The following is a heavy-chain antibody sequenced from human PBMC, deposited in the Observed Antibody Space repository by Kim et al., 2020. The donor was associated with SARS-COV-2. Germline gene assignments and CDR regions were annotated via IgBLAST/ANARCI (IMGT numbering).Heavy chain of an antibody. V-gene: IGHV3-48*03. CDR2: ISSSGSTI. CDR1: GFTFSSYE. D-gene: IGHD3-22*01. Sequence: GGSLRLSCAASGFTFSSYEMNWVHQAPGKGLEWVSYISSSGSTIYYADSVKGRFTISRDNAKNSLYLQMNSLRAEDTAVYYCASFYYDSSGYYSYYFDYWGQGTLVTVSS. J-gene: IGHJ4*02. CDR3: ASFYYDSSGYYSYYFDY.